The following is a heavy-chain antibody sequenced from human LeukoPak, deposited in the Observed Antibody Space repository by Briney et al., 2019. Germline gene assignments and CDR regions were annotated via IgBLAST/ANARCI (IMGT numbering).Heavy chain of an antibody. CDR1: GYTFTGYY. D-gene: IGHD2/OR15-2a*01. J-gene: IGHJ4*02. Sequence: ASVKVSCKASGYTFTGYYIHWVRQAPGQGLEWMGWINPKTGGTNYAQKFQGRVTMTRDTSISTIRTAYMELSRLRSDDTAVYYCARVSGLGYFDYWGQGTLVTVSS. V-gene: IGHV1-2*02. CDR2: INPKTGGT. CDR3: ARVSGLGYFDY.